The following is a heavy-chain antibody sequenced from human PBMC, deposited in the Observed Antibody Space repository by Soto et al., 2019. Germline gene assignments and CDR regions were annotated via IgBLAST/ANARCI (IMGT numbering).Heavy chain of an antibody. Sequence: SETLCLTCAVSGFCIISYDWSWVRQPPGKGLEWIVYIYYSGSTNYNPSLKSRVTISVDTSKNQFSLKLSSVTAADTAVYYCERDRGWYYYDSSGYSSYAFDTWGPGTMVNLSS. CDR3: ERDRGWYYYDSSGYSSYAFDT. J-gene: IGHJ3*02. V-gene: IGHV4-59*01. CDR2: IYYSGST. CDR1: GFCIISYD. D-gene: IGHD3-22*01.